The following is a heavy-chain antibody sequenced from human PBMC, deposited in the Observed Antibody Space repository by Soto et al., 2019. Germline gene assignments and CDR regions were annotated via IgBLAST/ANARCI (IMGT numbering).Heavy chain of an antibody. CDR2: INHSGST. D-gene: IGHD2-15*01. Sequence: SETLSLTCSVYGGSFSGYYWSGILQPPGKGLEWIGEINHSGSTNYNPSLKSRVTISVDTSKNQFSLKLSSVTAADTAVYYCARKGGYCSGGSCYQVNYYYMDVWGKGTTVTVSS. CDR3: ARKGGYCSGGSCYQVNYYYMDV. J-gene: IGHJ6*03. V-gene: IGHV4-34*01. CDR1: GGSFSGYY.